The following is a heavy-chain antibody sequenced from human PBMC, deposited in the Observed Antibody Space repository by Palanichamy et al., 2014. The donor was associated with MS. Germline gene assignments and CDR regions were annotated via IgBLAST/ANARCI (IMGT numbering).Heavy chain of an antibody. J-gene: IGHJ5*02. D-gene: IGHD1-14*01. CDR1: GYTFISYD. Sequence: QVQLVQSGAEVKKPGASVKVSCKASGYTFISYDINWVRQATGQGLEWMGWMNPNSGNTGYAQNFQGRVTMTRNTSISTAYMELSSLRSDDTAVYYCARGSQPLKGHWFDPWGQGTLVTVSS. V-gene: IGHV1-8*01. CDR3: ARGSQPLKGHWFDP. CDR2: MNPNSGNT.